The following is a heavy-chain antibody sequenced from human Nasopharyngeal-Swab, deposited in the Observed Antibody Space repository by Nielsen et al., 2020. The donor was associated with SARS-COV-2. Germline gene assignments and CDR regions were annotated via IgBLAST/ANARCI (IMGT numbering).Heavy chain of an antibody. J-gene: IGHJ4*02. CDR2: ISHSGST. CDR3: ARGLYGSGAY. D-gene: IGHD3-10*01. Sequence: SETLSLPCGVSGGSISSSNWWRWVRQPPGKGLEWLGEISHSGSTNYNPSLKSRVTISVDKSKNQFSLRLSSVTAADTAVYYCARGLYGSGAYWGQGTLVTVSS. V-gene: IGHV4-4*02. CDR1: GGSISSSNW.